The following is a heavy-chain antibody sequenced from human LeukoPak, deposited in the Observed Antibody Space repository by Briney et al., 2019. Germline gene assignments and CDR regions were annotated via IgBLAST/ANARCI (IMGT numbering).Heavy chain of an antibody. CDR3: ARGPLLWFGNYYYYYGMDV. CDR2: INWNGGST. V-gene: IGHV3-20*04. CDR1: GFTFDEYG. D-gene: IGHD3-10*01. J-gene: IGHJ6*02. Sequence: GGSLRLSCAASGFTFDEYGMSWVRQAPGKGLEWVSGINWNGGSTGYADSVKGRFTISRDNAKNSLYLQMNSLRAEDTALYYCARGPLLWFGNYYYYYGMDVWGQGTTVTVSS.